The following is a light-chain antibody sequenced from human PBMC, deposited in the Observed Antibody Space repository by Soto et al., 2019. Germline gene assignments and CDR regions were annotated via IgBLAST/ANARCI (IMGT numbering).Light chain of an antibody. J-gene: IGKJ4*01. CDR3: QQYSDSGLS. Sequence: DIVLTQSPGTLSLSPGERASFSCRASQRVNSNYLAWYQQKPGQAPRLLIYGVSSRATGIPDRFSGTGSGTDFTLTVSRLEPEDYAVYYCQQYSDSGLSFGGGTKVDIK. V-gene: IGKV3-20*01. CDR1: QRVNSNY. CDR2: GVS.